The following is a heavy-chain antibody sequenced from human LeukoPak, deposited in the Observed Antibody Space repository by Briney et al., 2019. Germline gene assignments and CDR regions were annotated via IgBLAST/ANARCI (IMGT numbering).Heavy chain of an antibody. CDR1: GFTFSNYA. CDR3: AKGRLNTAMISWFDP. J-gene: IGHJ5*02. D-gene: IGHD5-18*01. V-gene: IGHV3-23*01. CDR2: ISGNGGST. Sequence: GGTLRLSCAASGFTFSNYAMAWVRQAPGKGLEWVASISGNGGSTYYADSVKGRFTISRDNSKNTLYLQINSLRAEDTAVYYCAKGRLNTAMISWFDPWGQGTLVTVSS.